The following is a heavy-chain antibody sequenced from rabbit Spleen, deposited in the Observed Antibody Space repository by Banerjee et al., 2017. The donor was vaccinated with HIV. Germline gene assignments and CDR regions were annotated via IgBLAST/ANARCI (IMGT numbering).Heavy chain of an antibody. Sequence: EQLEESGGGLVKPGASLTLTCTASGFDLSSYYYVCWVRQAPGKGLEWIACIYISGGSTYYASWAKGRFTCSKTSSTTVTLQMARLTAADTATYFCARDTSSSFSSYGMDLWGPGTLVTVS. V-gene: IGHV1S45*01. CDR2: IYISGGST. D-gene: IGHD1-1*01. CDR3: ARDTSSSFSSYGMDL. J-gene: IGHJ6*01. CDR1: GFDLSSYYY.